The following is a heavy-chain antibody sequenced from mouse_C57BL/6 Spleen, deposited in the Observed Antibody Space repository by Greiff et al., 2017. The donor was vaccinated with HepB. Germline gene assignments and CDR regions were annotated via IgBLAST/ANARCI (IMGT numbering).Heavy chain of an antibody. D-gene: IGHD2-10*02. J-gene: IGHJ4*01. CDR3: AREGYGNYGGYAMDY. CDR1: GYSFTDYN. V-gene: IGHV1-39*01. CDR2: INPNYGTT. Sequence: VQLQQSGPELVKPGASVKISCKASGYSFTDYNMNWVKQSNGKSLEWIGVINPNYGTTSYNQKFKGKATLTVDQSSSTAYMQLNSLTSEDSAVYDWAREGYGNYGGYAMDYWGKGTSVTVAS.